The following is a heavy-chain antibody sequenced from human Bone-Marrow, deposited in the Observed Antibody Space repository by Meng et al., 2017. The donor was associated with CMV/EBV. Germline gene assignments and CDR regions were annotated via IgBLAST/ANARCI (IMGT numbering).Heavy chain of an antibody. Sequence: GESLKISCSASGFTFSSYSMNWVRQAPGKGLEWVSSISSSCSYIYYADPVKGRFTIARDNAKSSLYLQMDSLRADDTAVYYCARDGHTGGVYYGMDVWGQGTTVTVSS. J-gene: IGHJ6*02. CDR3: ARDGHTGGVYYGMDV. CDR1: GFTFSSYS. D-gene: IGHD1-14*01. CDR2: ISSSCSYI. V-gene: IGHV3-21*01.